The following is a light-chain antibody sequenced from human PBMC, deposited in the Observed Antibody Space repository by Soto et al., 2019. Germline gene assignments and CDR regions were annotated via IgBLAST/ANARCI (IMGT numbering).Light chain of an antibody. CDR1: QSVSGAY. CDR3: HQSGPGSSPFT. CDR2: GAS. Sequence: ESVLTQSPGTLSLSPGERATLSCRASQSVSGAYLAWYQQKPGQAPRLLIFGASRRATDIPDRFSGSGSGTDFTLTISRLEPEDFAVYYCHQSGPGSSPFTFGPGTKVDIK. V-gene: IGKV3-20*01. J-gene: IGKJ3*01.